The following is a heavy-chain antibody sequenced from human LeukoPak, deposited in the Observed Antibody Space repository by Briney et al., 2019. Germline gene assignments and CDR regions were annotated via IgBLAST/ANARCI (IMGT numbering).Heavy chain of an antibody. D-gene: IGHD1-14*01. CDR2: IYYSGTT. V-gene: IGHV4-59*01. CDR3: ARGRYGTISRGWFDP. CDR1: GASISSYY. J-gene: IGHJ5*02. Sequence: SETLSLTCSVSGASISSYYWSWSRQPPGKGLEWIGYIYYSGTTNYNPSLKSRVTISVDTSKKEISLKLSSVTAADTALYYCARGRYGTISRGWFDPWGQGTLVTVSS.